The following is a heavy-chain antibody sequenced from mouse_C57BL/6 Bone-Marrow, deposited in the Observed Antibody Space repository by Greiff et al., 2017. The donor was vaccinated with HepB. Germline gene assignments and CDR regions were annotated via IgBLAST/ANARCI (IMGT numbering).Heavy chain of an antibody. CDR3: ARDDY. J-gene: IGHJ2*01. Sequence: EVKVVDSGGGLVQPGGSLKLSCAASGFTFSSYGMSWVRQTPDKRLELVATINSNGGSTYYPDSVKGRFTISRDNAKNTLYLQMSSLKSEDTAMYYCARDDYWGQGTTLTVSS. V-gene: IGHV5-6-3*01. CDR2: INSNGGST. CDR1: GFTFSSYG.